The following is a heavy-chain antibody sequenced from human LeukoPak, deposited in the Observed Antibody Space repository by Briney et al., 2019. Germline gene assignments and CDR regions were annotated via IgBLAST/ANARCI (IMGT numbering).Heavy chain of an antibody. CDR3: ARRLSSH. D-gene: IGHD2-2*01. Sequence: PSETLSLTCAVYGGSFSGYYWSWIRQPPGKGLEWIGEINHSGSTNYNPSLKSRVTISVDTSKNQFPLKLSSVTAADTAVYYCARRLSSHWGQGTLVTVSS. CDR1: GGSFSGYY. J-gene: IGHJ4*02. CDR2: INHSGST. V-gene: IGHV4-34*01.